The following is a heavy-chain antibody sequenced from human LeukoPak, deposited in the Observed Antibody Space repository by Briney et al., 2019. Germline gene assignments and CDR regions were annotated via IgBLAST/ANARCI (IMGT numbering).Heavy chain of an antibody. CDR3: AKHLGSSGWTFEN. V-gene: IGHV3-23*01. D-gene: IGHD6-19*01. CDR2: IGNSGVST. CDR1: GFTFSNYA. J-gene: IGHJ4*02. Sequence: PGGSLRPSCAASGFTFSNYAMTWVRQAPGKGLEWVSCIGNSGVSTYYADSVKGRFTISRDKSKNTVYMQMNSLRAEDTAVYYCAKHLGSSGWTFENWGQGTLVTVSS.